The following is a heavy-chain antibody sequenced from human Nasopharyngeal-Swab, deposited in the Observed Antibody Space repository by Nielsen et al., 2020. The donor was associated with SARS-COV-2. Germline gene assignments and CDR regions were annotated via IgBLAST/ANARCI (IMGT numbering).Heavy chain of an antibody. V-gene: IGHV3-9*01. Sequence: GGSLRLSCAASGFAFDDHAMHWVRLAPGKGLEWVSGISWNSDSIGYADSVKGRFTISRDNAKNSLYLQMNSLRAEDTAMYYCARDGLDYDFWSAYFMDVWGQGTTVTVSS. D-gene: IGHD3-3*01. J-gene: IGHJ6*02. CDR1: GFAFDDHA. CDR2: ISWNSDSI. CDR3: ARDGLDYDFWSAYFMDV.